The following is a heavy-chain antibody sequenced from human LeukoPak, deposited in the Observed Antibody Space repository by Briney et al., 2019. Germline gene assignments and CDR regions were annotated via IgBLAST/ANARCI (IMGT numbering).Heavy chain of an antibody. D-gene: IGHD6-13*01. CDR1: GYTFTSYG. V-gene: IGHV1-18*01. CDR2: ISAYNGNT. Sequence: ASVKVSCKASGYTFTSYGISWVRQAPGQGLEWMGWISAYNGNTNYAQKLQGRVTMTTGTSTSTAYMELRSLRSDDTAVYYCARDIGGYSSSWSLFDYWGQGTLVTVSS. J-gene: IGHJ4*02. CDR3: ARDIGGYSSSWSLFDY.